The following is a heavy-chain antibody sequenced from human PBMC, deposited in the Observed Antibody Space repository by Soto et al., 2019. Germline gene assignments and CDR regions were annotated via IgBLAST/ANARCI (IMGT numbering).Heavy chain of an antibody. CDR3: AKDLTRQLAYWLDP. V-gene: IGHV1-2*02. D-gene: IGHD6-6*01. Sequence: ASMKVSCKASGFSFTGYYIHWLRQALGQGLEWMGWINAHSGGTEYAQKFQGRVTLTRDTSIATAYLTLTSLTSDDTALYYCAKDLTRQLAYWLDPWGQGTQVTVSS. J-gene: IGHJ5*02. CDR2: INAHSGGT. CDR1: GFSFTGYY.